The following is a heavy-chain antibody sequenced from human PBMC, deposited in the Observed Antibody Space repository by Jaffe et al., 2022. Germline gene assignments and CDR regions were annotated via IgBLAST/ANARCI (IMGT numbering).Heavy chain of an antibody. Sequence: QLQLQESGSGLVKPSQTLSLTCAVSGGSISSGGYSWSWIRQPPGKGLEWIGYIYHSGSTYYNPSLKSRVTISVDRSKNQFSLKLSSVTAADTAVYYCASVNYYGSGRYFDYWGQGTLVTVSS. J-gene: IGHJ4*02. V-gene: IGHV4-30-2*01. CDR1: GGSISSGGYS. CDR3: ASVNYYGSGRYFDY. D-gene: IGHD3-10*01. CDR2: IYHSGST.